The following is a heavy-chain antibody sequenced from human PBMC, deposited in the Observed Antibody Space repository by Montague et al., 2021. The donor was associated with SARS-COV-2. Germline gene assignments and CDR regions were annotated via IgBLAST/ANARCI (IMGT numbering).Heavy chain of an antibody. CDR2: ISHSGST. Sequence: SETLSLTCAVYGGSFSGYYWSWIRQPPGKGLEWIGEISHSGSTNYNPSLKSRVTISVDTSKNQFSLKLSSVTAADTAVYYCASLTLGYCSSTSCYSGWFDHWGQGTLVTVSS. CDR3: ASLTLGYCSSTSCYSGWFDH. V-gene: IGHV4-34*01. CDR1: GGSFSGYY. J-gene: IGHJ5*02. D-gene: IGHD2-2*02.